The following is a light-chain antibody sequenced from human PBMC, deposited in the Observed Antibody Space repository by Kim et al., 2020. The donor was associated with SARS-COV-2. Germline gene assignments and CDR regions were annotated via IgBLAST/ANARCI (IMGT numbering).Light chain of an antibody. Sequence: SASVGDRVTITCRASQSISNFLNWYQQKPGKAPKLLIYAASSLQSAVPSRFSGSGSGTDCAITISGLQPEDCATYYCQQSYYTPLTFGGGTKLEI. CDR1: QSISNF. J-gene: IGKJ4*01. CDR3: QQSYYTPLT. V-gene: IGKV1-39*01. CDR2: AAS.